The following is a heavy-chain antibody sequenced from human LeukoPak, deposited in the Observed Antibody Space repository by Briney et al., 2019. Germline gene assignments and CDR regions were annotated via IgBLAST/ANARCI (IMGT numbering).Heavy chain of an antibody. CDR1: GYSISSGYY. Sequence: TSETLSLTCTVSGYSISSGYYWGWIRQSPGKGLEWIGTIYYSGSTYYNPSLKSRVTISVDTSKNQFSLKLSSVTAADTAMYYCARNRYYYGSGSYGVPNWFDPWGQGTLVTVSS. J-gene: IGHJ5*02. V-gene: IGHV4-38-2*02. CDR3: ARNRYYYGSGSYGVPNWFDP. D-gene: IGHD3-10*01. CDR2: IYYSGST.